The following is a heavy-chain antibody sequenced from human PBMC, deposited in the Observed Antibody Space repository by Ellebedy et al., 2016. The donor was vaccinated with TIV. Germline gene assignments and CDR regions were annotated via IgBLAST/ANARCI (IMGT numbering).Heavy chain of an antibody. V-gene: IGHV1-18*01. J-gene: IGHJ4*02. Sequence: AASVKVSCKTYGYTFTAYGITWVRQAPGQGLEWVGWINTFNGNTNFAQKVQGRVTLTADTSTSTVYMELTNLRSDDTAFSYCARDFSGDYWGQGTLVTVSS. CDR1: GYTFTAYG. D-gene: IGHD3-3*01. CDR3: ARDFSGDY. CDR2: INTFNGNT.